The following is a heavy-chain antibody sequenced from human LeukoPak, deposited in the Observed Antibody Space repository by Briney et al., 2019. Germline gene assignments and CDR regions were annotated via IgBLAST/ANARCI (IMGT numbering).Heavy chain of an antibody. CDR2: IYYSGST. CDR1: GGSFSSGSYY. V-gene: IGHV4-61*01. J-gene: IGHJ4*02. Sequence: SETLSPTCTVSGGSFSSGSYYWSWIRQPPGKGLEWIGYIYYSGSTNYNPSLKSRVTISVDTSKNQFSLKLSSVTAADTAVYYCARVAVWGQGTLVTVSS. CDR3: ARVAV.